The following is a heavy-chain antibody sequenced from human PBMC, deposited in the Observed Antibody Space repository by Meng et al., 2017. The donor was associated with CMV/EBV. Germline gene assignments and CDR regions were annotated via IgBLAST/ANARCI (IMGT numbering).Heavy chain of an antibody. CDR1: GFTFSSYG. CDR2: IRYDGSNK. V-gene: IGHV3-30*02. Sequence: GGSLRLSCAASGFTFSSYGMHWVRQAPGKGLEWVAFIRYDGSNKYYADSAKGRFTISRDNSKNTLYLQMNSLRAEDTAVYYCAKGRSIAAARFIDYWGQGTLVTVSS. D-gene: IGHD6-13*01. J-gene: IGHJ4*02. CDR3: AKGRSIAAARFIDY.